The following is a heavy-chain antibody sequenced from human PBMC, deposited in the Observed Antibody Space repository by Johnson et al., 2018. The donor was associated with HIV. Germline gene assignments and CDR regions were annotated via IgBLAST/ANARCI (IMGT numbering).Heavy chain of an antibody. D-gene: IGHD1-26*01. V-gene: IGHV3-33*08. CDR2: IGYDGNDK. CDR3: ARGERFGGTQEAFDI. J-gene: IGHJ3*02. CDR1: GFTVSSNY. Sequence: QMLLVESGGGVVQPGRSLRLSCAASGFTVSSNYMSWVRQAPGKGLEWVAAIGYDGNDKDYADSVKGRFTISRDNSRNTLYLHLNSLRAGDTAVYYCARGERFGGTQEAFDIWGQGTMVTVSS.